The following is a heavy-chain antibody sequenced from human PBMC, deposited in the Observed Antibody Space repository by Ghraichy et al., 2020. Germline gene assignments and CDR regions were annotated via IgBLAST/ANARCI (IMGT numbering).Heavy chain of an antibody. J-gene: IGHJ6*02. CDR3: ARATLRDGMDV. CDR1: GGSFRDYY. CDR2: IDHSGRM. V-gene: IGHV4-34*01. Sequence: SETPSLTCAVYGGSFRDYYWTWIRQPPGKGLEYIGEIDHSGRMDHNPSLRSRVTMSVDTSRNHFSLKLSSVTATDTAVYYCARATLRDGMDVWGQGTTVIVSS.